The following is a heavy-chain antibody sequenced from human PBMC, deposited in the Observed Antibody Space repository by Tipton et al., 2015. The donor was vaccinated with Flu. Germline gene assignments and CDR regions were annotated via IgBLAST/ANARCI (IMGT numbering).Heavy chain of an antibody. Sequence: QLVQSGAEVKKPGESLKISCKGSGYSFTSYWIGWVRQMPGKGLEWMGIIYPGDSDTRYSPSFQGQVTISADKSISTAYLQGSSLKASDTAMYYGARATYSGSYSLWFDPWGQGTLVTVSS. CDR1: GYSFTSYW. D-gene: IGHD1-26*01. J-gene: IGHJ5*02. V-gene: IGHV5-51*01. CDR3: ARATYSGSYSLWFDP. CDR2: IYPGDSDT.